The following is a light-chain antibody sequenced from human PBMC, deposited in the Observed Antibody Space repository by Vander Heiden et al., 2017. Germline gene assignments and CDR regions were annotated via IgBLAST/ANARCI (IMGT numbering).Light chain of an antibody. V-gene: IGKV4-1*01. CDR3: QQYYSTPYT. CDR1: PPILKTSNNKNY. CDR2: WAS. J-gene: IGKJ2*01. Sequence: DIVMTQSPDSLAVSLGARATINCKSSPPILKTSNNKNYFAWYQQRPGQSPKLLIYWASTRDSGVPDRFSGSGSGTDFTLTISSLQAEDVAVYYCQQYYSTPYTFGQGTKLEIK.